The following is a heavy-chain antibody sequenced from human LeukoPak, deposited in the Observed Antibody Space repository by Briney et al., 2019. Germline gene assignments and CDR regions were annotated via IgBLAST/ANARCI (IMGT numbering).Heavy chain of an antibody. CDR3: NTFNWNSPFDY. Sequence: PGGSLRLSCTASGFTFSDAWVTWVRQAPGKGLEWVGRIRSKTSGGTTDYAAPVKGRFTISRDDSKNTIFLQMNSLKTEDTAVYYCNTFNWNSPFDYWGQGTLVTVSS. V-gene: IGHV3-15*01. CDR1: GFTFSDAW. CDR2: IRSKTSGGTT. J-gene: IGHJ4*02. D-gene: IGHD1-20*01.